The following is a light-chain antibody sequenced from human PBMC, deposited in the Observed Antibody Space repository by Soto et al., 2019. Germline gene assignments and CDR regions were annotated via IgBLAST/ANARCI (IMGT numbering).Light chain of an antibody. V-gene: IGKV3D-20*02. Sequence: EIVLTQSTATLSLSPGERATLSCRASQSVNSSYLAWYQQKPGQAPRLLIYDASRRVTGIPARFSGSGSGTDFTLTLSSLEPEDFAVYYCQQRAGSSTFAQRTRLAIK. CDR3: QQRAGSST. J-gene: IGKJ5*01. CDR2: DAS. CDR1: QSVNSSY.